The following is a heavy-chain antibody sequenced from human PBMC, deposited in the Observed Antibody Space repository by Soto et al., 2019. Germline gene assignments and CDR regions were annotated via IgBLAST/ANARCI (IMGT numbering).Heavy chain of an antibody. CDR1: GGSISSGDYY. CDR2: IYYSGTT. CDR3: ARGGENVLRFLEWSYYGMDV. V-gene: IGHV4-30-4*01. Sequence: QVQLQESGPGLVKPSQTLSLTCTVSGGSISSGDYYWSWIRQPPGKGLEWIGYIYYSGTTYYNPSLKSRVTISVDTSKNLFSLKLSSVTAADTAVYYCARGGENVLRFLEWSYYGMDVWGQGTTVTVSS. J-gene: IGHJ6*02. D-gene: IGHD3-3*01.